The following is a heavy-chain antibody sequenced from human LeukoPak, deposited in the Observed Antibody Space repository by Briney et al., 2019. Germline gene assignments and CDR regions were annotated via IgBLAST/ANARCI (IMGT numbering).Heavy chain of an antibody. D-gene: IGHD2-15*01. CDR3: ARGVVVVVAAPELYNWSDP. CDR2: ISSSSSYI. J-gene: IGHJ5*02. Sequence: GGSLRLSCAASGFTFSSYSMNWVRQAPGKGLEWVSSISSSSSYIYYADSVKGRFTISRDNAKNSLYLQMNSLRAEDTAVYYCARGVVVVVAAPELYNWSDPWGQGTLVTVSS. CDR1: GFTFSSYS. V-gene: IGHV3-21*01.